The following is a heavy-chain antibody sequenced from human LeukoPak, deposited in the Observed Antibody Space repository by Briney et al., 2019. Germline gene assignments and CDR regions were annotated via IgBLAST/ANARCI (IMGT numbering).Heavy chain of an antibody. V-gene: IGHV4-39*01. CDR3: ASLRERSYYARGFDY. CDR2: IYYSGIT. CDR1: GGSIRSNSYY. J-gene: IGHJ4*02. D-gene: IGHD1-26*01. Sequence: SETLSLTCTVSGGSIRSNSYYWGWIRQPPGKGLEWIGSIYYSGITYYNPSLKSRVTISVDTSKNQLSLKLTSMTAADTAVYYCASLRERSYYARGFDYWGQGTLVTVSS.